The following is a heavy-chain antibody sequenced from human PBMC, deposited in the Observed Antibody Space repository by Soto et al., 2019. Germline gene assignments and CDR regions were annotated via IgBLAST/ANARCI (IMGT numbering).Heavy chain of an antibody. CDR1: GYSFTSHG. CDR3: VSGPDFDY. Sequence: QVQLVQSGVEVEEPGASVRVSCKASGYSFTSHGITWVRQAPGQGLEWMGWISTYSGHTDSSQSLQGRVTMTRDTSTSTAYMDLRSQSSGDTAVYYCVSGPDFDYWGQGTLVTGSS. CDR2: ISTYSGHT. V-gene: IGHV1-18*04. D-gene: IGHD6-19*01. J-gene: IGHJ4*02.